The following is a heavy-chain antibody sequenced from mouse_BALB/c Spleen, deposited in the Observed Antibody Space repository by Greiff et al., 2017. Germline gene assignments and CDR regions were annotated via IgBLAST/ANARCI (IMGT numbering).Heavy chain of an antibody. CDR2: IYPYNGGT. J-gene: IGHJ3*01. CDR3: AIDYGYDKGLAY. Sequence: EVQLQQSGPELVKPGASVKISCKASGYTFTDYNMHWVKQSHGKSLEWIGYIYPYNGGTGYNQKFKSKATLTVDNSSSTAYMELRSLTSEDSAVYYCAIDYGYDKGLAYGGQGTLVTVSA. CDR1: GYTFTDYN. V-gene: IGHV1S29*02. D-gene: IGHD2-2*01.